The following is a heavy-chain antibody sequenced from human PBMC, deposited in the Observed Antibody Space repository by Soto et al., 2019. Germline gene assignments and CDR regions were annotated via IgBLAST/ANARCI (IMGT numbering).Heavy chain of an antibody. V-gene: IGHV4-4*02. D-gene: IGHD3-10*01. CDR3: ARDGSGGSFFEY. Sequence: QVQLQESGPGLVKPSGTLSLTCAVSGGSISSSNWWSWVRQPPGKGLEWIGETHHSGTTNYNPSLKSRVTISVDKSKNQFALKLSSVTAAGTAVYYGARDGSGGSFFEYWGQGTLVTGSS. CDR1: GGSISSSNW. J-gene: IGHJ4*02. CDR2: THHSGTT.